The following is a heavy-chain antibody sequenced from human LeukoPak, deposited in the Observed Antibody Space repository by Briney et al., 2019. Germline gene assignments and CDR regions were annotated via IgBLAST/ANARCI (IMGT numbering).Heavy chain of an antibody. J-gene: IGHJ4*02. CDR1: GFTFSSYG. D-gene: IGHD3-10*01. CDR3: AKDRMVHYGSGSYYTD. Sequence: GGTLRLSCAASGFTFSSYGMSWVRQAPGKGLEWVSAISGSGGSTYYADSVKGRFTISRDNSKNTLYLQMNSLRAEDTAVYYCAKDRMVHYGSGSYYTDWGQGTLVTVSS. V-gene: IGHV3-23*01. CDR2: ISGSGGST.